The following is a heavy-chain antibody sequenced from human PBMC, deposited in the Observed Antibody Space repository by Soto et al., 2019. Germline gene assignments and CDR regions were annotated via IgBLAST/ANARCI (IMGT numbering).Heavy chain of an antibody. CDR2: ISAYNGNT. CDR3: ARQVGIYKLERPTTPPYFDY. Sequence: GASVKVSCKASGYTFSSYGIIWLRQAPGQGLEWMGWISAYNGNTNYAQKLQGRVTMTTDTSTSTAYMELRSLRSDDTAVYYCARQVGIYKLERPTTPPYFDYWGQGTLVTVSS. V-gene: IGHV1-18*01. J-gene: IGHJ4*02. CDR1: GYTFSSYG. D-gene: IGHD1-1*01.